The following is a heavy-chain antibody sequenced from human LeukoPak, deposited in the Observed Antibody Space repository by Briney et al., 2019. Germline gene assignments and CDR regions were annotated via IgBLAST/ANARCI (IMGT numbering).Heavy chain of an antibody. Sequence: PGGSLRLSCAASGFTFSSYSMNWVRQAPGKGLEWVSYISSGTSTIYYADSVKGRFTISRDNAKNSLYLQMNSLRAEDTAVYYCARENYASGSYGDYWGQGTLVTVSS. V-gene: IGHV3-48*01. J-gene: IGHJ4*02. CDR1: GFTFSSYS. CDR3: ARENYASGSYGDY. D-gene: IGHD3-10*01. CDR2: ISSGTSTI.